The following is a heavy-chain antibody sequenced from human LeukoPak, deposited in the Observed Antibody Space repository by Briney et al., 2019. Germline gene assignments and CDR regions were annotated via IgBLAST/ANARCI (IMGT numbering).Heavy chain of an antibody. J-gene: IGHJ5*02. D-gene: IGHD3-9*01. CDR2: INPNSGGT. CDR1: GYTFTGYY. V-gene: IGHV1-2*02. Sequence: ASVKVSCKASGYTFTGYYMHWVRQAPGQGLEWMGWINPNSGGTNYAQKFQGRVTMTRDTSISTAYMELSRLRSDDTAVYYCARDLRLVLRYFGFDPWGQGTLVTVSS. CDR3: ARDLRLVLRYFGFDP.